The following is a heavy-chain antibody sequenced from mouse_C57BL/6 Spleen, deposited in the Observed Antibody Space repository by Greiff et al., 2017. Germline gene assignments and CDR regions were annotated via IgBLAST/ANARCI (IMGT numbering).Heavy chain of an antibody. CDR2: IYPSDSET. Sequence: VQLQQPGAELVRPGSSVKLSCKASGYTFTSYWMDWVKQRPGQGLEWIGNIYPSDSETHYNQKFKDKATLTVDKSSSTAYMQLSSLTSEDSAVYYCARSLPYYAMDYWGQGTSVTVSS. CDR1: GYTFTSYW. CDR3: ARSLPYYAMDY. J-gene: IGHJ4*01. V-gene: IGHV1-61*01.